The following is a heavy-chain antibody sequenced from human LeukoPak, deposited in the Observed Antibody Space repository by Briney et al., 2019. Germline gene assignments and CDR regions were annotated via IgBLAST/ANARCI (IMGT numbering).Heavy chain of an antibody. D-gene: IGHD3-3*01. CDR2: IYYSGRT. CDR3: ARRIFGVVI. J-gene: IGHJ4*02. Sequence: SQTLSLTCTVSGGPLSSSSTYWGWIRQPPGKGLEWIGSIYYSGRTYYNPSLKSRVTISVDTSKNQFSLKLSSVTAADTAVYYCARRIFGVVIWGQGTLVTVSS. CDR1: GGPLSSSSTY. V-gene: IGHV4-39*01.